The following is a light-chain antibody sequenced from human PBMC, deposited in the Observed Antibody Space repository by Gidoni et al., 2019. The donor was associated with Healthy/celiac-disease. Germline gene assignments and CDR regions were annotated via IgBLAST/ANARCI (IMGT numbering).Light chain of an antibody. Sequence: IQMTQSPPSLSASLGDSVTITCRSSQGSSNYLAWSQQKPGKVPKHLIYAASTLQSRVPSRFSSSGSGTDYTLTISSLQPEDDATYYCQKYSSATLTFGGGTKVEIK. J-gene: IGKJ4*01. V-gene: IGKV1-27*01. CDR1: QGSSNY. CDR2: AAS. CDR3: QKYSSATLT.